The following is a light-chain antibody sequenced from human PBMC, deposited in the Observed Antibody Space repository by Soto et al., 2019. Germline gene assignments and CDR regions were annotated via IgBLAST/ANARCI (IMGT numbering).Light chain of an antibody. CDR1: QSINNW. CDR3: QHYNGY. CDR2: GAS. Sequence: DIQMTQSPSTLSASVGDRVTITCRASQSINNWLAWYQLKPGKAPKPLIYGASSLESGVPSRFSGSGSGTEFTLTISSLQPDDFATYYCQHYNGYFGQGTKLELK. V-gene: IGKV1-5*03. J-gene: IGKJ2*01.